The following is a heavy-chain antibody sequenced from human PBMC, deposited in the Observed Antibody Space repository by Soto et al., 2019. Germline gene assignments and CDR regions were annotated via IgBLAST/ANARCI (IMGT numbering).Heavy chain of an antibody. D-gene: IGHD3-9*01. CDR3: ARSPTPFDYLKYYFDY. V-gene: IGHV3-7*01. CDR2: IKQDGSEK. CDR1: GFTFSSYW. J-gene: IGHJ4*02. Sequence: EVQLVESGGGLVQPGGSLRLSCAASGFTFSSYWMSWVRQAPGKGLEWVANIKQDGSEKYYVDSVKGRFTISRDNAKNSLYLQMNSLRAEDTAVYYCARSPTPFDYLKYYFDYWGQGTLVTVSS.